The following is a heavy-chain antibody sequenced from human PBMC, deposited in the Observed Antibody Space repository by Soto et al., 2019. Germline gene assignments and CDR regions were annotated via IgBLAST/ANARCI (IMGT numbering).Heavy chain of an antibody. Sequence: SQTLSLTCAISGDRVSSNSAAWNWIRQSPSRGLEWLGRTYYRSKWYNDYAVSMKSRITINPDTSKNQFSLQLNSVTPEDTAVYYCARGESSIAARGWFDPWGQGTLVTVSS. V-gene: IGHV6-1*01. D-gene: IGHD6-6*01. CDR3: ARGESSIAARGWFDP. J-gene: IGHJ5*02. CDR2: TYYRSKWYN. CDR1: GDRVSSNSAA.